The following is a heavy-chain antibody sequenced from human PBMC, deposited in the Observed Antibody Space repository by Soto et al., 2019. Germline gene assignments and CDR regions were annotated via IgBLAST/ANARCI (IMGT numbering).Heavy chain of an antibody. D-gene: IGHD3-10*01. CDR1: GYTFTSYD. CDR3: ARGLPYGSGDQNWFDP. V-gene: IGHV1-8*01. J-gene: IGHJ5*02. Sequence: ASVKVSCKASGYTFTSYDINWVRQATGQGLEWMGWMNPNSGNTGYAQKFQGRVTMTRNTSISTAYMELSSLRSEDTAVYYCARGLPYGSGDQNWFDPWGQGTLVTVSS. CDR2: MNPNSGNT.